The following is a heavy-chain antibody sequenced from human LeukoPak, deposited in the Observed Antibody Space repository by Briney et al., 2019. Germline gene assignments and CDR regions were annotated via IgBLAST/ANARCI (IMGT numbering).Heavy chain of an antibody. CDR2: ITRIGAHI. V-gene: IGHV3-21*01. J-gene: IGHJ4*02. CDR3: ARDESSGWYPFDY. Sequence: GGSLRLSCAASGFSFSTYSMNWVRQVPGKGLEWVSSITRIGAHIFYADSVKGRFTISRDNAKNSLYLQMNSLRAEDTAVYYCARDESSGWYPFDYWGQGTLVTVSS. D-gene: IGHD6-19*01. CDR1: GFSFSTYS.